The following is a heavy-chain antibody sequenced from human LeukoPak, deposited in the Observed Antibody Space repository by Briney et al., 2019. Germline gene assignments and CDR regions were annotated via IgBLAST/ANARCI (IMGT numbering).Heavy chain of an antibody. CDR3: ARGDRYYDFWSGRRSYYFDY. CDR1: GGSFSGYY. V-gene: IGHV4-34*01. CDR2: INHNGST. J-gene: IGHJ4*02. Sequence: SETLSLTCAVYGGSFSGYYWSWIRQPPGKGLEWIGEINHNGSTNYNPSLKSRVTISVDTSKNQFSLKLSSVTAADTAVYYCARGDRYYDFWSGRRSYYFDYWGQGTLVTVSS. D-gene: IGHD3-3*01.